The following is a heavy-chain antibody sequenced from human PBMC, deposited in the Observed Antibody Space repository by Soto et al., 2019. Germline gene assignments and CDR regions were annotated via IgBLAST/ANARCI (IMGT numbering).Heavy chain of an antibody. V-gene: IGHV3-21*01. J-gene: IGHJ4*02. CDR1: VFTFSRYS. CDR2: ISGSSSYI. Sequence: PWWSLRLSCSASVFTFSRYSMNWFRQAPGKGLEWVSSISGSSSYIYYADSVKGRFTISRDNAKNSLYLQMNSLRAEDTAVYYCARDFRNYDFWSGYYDYWGQGTLVTVSS. D-gene: IGHD3-3*01. CDR3: ARDFRNYDFWSGYYDY.